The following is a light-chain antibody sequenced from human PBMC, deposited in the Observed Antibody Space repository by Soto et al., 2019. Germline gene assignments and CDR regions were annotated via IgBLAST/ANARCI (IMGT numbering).Light chain of an antibody. CDR2: EVS. CDR3: NSYAGTITRFV. CDR1: SSDVGAYKY. J-gene: IGLJ1*01. Sequence: SGLTQPASVSWSPGQSVTISCTGTSSDVGAYKYVSWYQQHPGKAPKLMIYEVSNRPSGVSNRFSGSKSGNTASLTISGLQADDEADYYCNSYAGTITRFVFGTGTKVT. V-gene: IGLV2-14*01.